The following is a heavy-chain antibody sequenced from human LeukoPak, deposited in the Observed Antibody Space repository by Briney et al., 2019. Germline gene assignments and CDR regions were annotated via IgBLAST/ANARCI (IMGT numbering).Heavy chain of an antibody. D-gene: IGHD2-15*01. V-gene: IGHV1-69*01. Sequence: ASVKVSCKTSGGTFSSYAISWVRQAPGQGLEWMGGIIPIFGTANYAQKFQGRVTITADESTSTAYMELSSLRSEDTAVYYCARDLYCSGGSCSFNWFDSWGQGTLVTVSS. J-gene: IGHJ5*01. CDR1: GGTFSSYA. CDR3: ARDLYCSGGSCSFNWFDS. CDR2: IIPIFGTA.